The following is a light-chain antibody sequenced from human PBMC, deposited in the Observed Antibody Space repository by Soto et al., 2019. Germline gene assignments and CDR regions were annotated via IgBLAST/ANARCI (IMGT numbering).Light chain of an antibody. J-gene: IGKJ5*01. V-gene: IGKV1-9*01. CDR2: AAS. CDR1: QGISNY. Sequence: DIQLTQSPSFLSASVGDRVTITCRASQGISNYVLWYQQKPRKAPKLLIYAASTLLSGVASRFSGNGSGTEFTLTISSLQPEDFAIYYCQHLDSYPITFGQGTRLEIK. CDR3: QHLDSYPIT.